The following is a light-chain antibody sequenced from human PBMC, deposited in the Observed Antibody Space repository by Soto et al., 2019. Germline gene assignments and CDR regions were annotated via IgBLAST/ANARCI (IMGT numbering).Light chain of an antibody. CDR2: DDN. CDR3: GSWDSCLSAYV. Sequence: QSVLTQPPSVSAAPGQKATFSCSGSSSNIGGNSVSWYQQLPGTAPKLLIYDDNKRPAAIPDRFSGSKSGTSATLGITGFQTVDEADYYCGSWDSCLSAYVFGTGTKVTVL. CDR1: SSNIGGNS. V-gene: IGLV1-51*01. J-gene: IGLJ1*01.